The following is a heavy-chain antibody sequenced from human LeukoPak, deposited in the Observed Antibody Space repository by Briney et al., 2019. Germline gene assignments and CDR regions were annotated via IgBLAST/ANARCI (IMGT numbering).Heavy chain of an antibody. D-gene: IGHD4-23*01. J-gene: IGHJ4*02. CDR3: AKPSSRYGGDSWDY. CDR2: ISNDGNAK. V-gene: IGHV3-30*04. CDR1: GFTFSSYA. Sequence: GGSLRLSFTASGFTFSSYAMHWVRQTPGKGGEGGAFISNDGNAKYYADSVKGRFTISRDNSKNTLYLQMNSLRAEDTAVYYCAKPSSRYGGDSWDYWGQGTLVSVSS.